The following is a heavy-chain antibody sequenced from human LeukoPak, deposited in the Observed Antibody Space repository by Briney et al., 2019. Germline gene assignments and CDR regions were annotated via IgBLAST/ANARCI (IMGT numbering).Heavy chain of an antibody. CDR3: TTPYGDYSDIDY. Sequence: GGSLRLSCAASGFTFSSYAMSWVRQAPGKGLEWVSAISGSGGSTYYADSVKGRFTISRDNSKNTLYLQMNSLRAEDTAVCYCTTPYGDYSDIDYWGQGTLVTVSS. V-gene: IGHV3-23*01. CDR2: ISGSGGST. CDR1: GFTFSSYA. D-gene: IGHD4-17*01. J-gene: IGHJ4*02.